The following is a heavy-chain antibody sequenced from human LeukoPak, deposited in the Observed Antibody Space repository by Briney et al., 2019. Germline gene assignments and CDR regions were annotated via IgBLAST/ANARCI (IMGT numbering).Heavy chain of an antibody. V-gene: IGHV4-59*08. J-gene: IGHJ5*02. CDR2: IHYTGTT. Sequence: KPSETLSLTCTVSGGSISGYYWSWIRQPPGMGLEWIGYIHYTGTTDYNPSLKSRLTISVDTSENQFSLKLSSVTAADTAVYYCARWRSMVRGVTATDNWFDPWGQGTLVTVSS. CDR3: ARWRSMVRGVTATDNWFDP. CDR1: GGSISGYY. D-gene: IGHD3-10*01.